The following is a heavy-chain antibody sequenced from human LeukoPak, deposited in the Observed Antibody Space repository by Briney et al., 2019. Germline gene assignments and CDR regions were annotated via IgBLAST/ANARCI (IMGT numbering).Heavy chain of an antibody. V-gene: IGHV3-11*06. CDR3: ARAGHVITMIVVLDAFDI. D-gene: IGHD3-22*01. CDR1: GFTFSDYY. CDR2: ISSSSSYT. J-gene: IGHJ3*02. Sequence: GGSLRLSCAASGFTFSDYYMSWIRQAPGKGLEWVSYISSSSSYTDYADSVKGRFTISRDNAKSSLYLQMNTLRAEDTAVYYCARAGHVITMIVVLDAFDIWGQGTMVTVSS.